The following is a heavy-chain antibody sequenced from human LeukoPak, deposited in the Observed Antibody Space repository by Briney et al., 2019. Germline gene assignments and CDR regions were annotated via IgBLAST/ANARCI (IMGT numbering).Heavy chain of an antibody. CDR1: GFTFSDYY. CDR2: ISSSGSTI. Sequence: GGSLRLSCAASGFTFSDYYMSWIRQAPGKGLEWVSYISSSGSTIYYADSVKGRFTISRDNAKNSLYLQMNSLRAEDTAVYYCARDRGPGGSSWYSPIVLWGMDVWGQGTTVTVSS. CDR3: ARDRGPGGSSWYSPIVLWGMDV. D-gene: IGHD6-13*01. V-gene: IGHV3-11*01. J-gene: IGHJ6*02.